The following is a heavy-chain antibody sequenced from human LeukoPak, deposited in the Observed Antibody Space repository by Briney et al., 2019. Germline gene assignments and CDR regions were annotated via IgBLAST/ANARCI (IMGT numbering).Heavy chain of an antibody. Sequence: GGSLRLSCAASGFTVSTTYMSWVRQVPGKGLEWVSLIYVDGRTYYADSVKGRFTISRDNSKNTLYLQVNSLRAEDTAVYYCARRGDGGRSSDYWGQGTLVTVSS. CDR1: GFTVSTTY. CDR3: ARRGDGGRSSDY. J-gene: IGHJ4*02. V-gene: IGHV3-53*01. D-gene: IGHD4-23*01. CDR2: IYVDGRT.